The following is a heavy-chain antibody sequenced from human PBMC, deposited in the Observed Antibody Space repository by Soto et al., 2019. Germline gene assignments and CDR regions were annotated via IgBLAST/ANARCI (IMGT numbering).Heavy chain of an antibody. CDR1: GVSLSNPNW. Sequence: QVQLQESGPGLVKPSGTLSLTCAVSGVSLSNPNWWAWVRQAPGKGLERIGEIDHSGSTNYNPSHNSRVPISLDRSKNQFTLKWRSVAAADTAVSYCAREIFYAFDLWGQGTMVTVSS. D-gene: IGHD3-9*01. V-gene: IGHV4-4*02. CDR3: AREIFYAFDL. CDR2: IDHSGST. J-gene: IGHJ3*01.